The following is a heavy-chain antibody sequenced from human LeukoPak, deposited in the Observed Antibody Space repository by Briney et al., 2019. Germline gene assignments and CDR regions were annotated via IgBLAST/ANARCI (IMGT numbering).Heavy chain of an antibody. CDR2: IRSKAKSYAT. V-gene: IGHV3-73*01. D-gene: IGHD3-9*01. Sequence: PGGSLRLSCAASGLTFSGSAVHWVRQASGKGLEWVGRIRSKAKSYATAYAASVKGRFIISRDDSKNTAYLQMNSLKTEDTAVYYCTFWLSDYYYYMDVWGKGTTVTISS. CDR1: GLTFSGSA. CDR3: TFWLSDYYYYMDV. J-gene: IGHJ6*03.